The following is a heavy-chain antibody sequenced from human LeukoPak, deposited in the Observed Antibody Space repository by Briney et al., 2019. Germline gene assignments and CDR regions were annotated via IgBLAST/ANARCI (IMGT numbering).Heavy chain of an antibody. J-gene: IGHJ3*02. CDR1: GFTFSSYW. CDR3: ARVYCSGGSCYPGAFDI. V-gene: IGHV3-7*01. Sequence: GGSLRLSCAASGFTFSSYWMSWVRQAPGKGLEWVANIKQDGSEKYYVDSVKGRFTISRDNAKNSLYLQMNSLRAEDTAVYYCARVYCSGGSCYPGAFDIWGQGTMVTVSS. CDR2: IKQDGSEK. D-gene: IGHD2-15*01.